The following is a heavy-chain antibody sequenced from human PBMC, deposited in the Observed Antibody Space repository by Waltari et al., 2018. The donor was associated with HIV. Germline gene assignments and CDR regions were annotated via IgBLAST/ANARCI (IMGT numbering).Heavy chain of an antibody. D-gene: IGHD3-22*01. CDR1: GVTFRSHA. J-gene: IGHJ4*02. CDR2: ISGSGSNT. Sequence: EVKLVQSGGGLVQPGGSLRLSCTASGVTFRSHAMSWVRQSPGKGLQWVSTISGSGSNTYYADSAKGRFTISRDNSENTRLLQMTRLRVEDTARYFCAKDFDTSGLPYVVIDSWGQGTLVTVSS. CDR3: AKDFDTSGLPYVVIDS. V-gene: IGHV3-23*04.